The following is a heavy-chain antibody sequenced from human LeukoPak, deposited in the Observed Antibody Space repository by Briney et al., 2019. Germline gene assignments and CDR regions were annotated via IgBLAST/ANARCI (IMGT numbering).Heavy chain of an antibody. J-gene: IGHJ4*02. V-gene: IGHV4-34*01. CDR1: GGSFSGYY. D-gene: IGHD6-13*01. Sequence: SETLSLTCAVYGGSFSGYYWSWIRQPPGKGLEWIGEINHSGSTNYNPSLKSRVTISVDTSKNQFSLKLSSVTAADTAVYYCARRIGYSSSWYGYWGQGTLVTVSS. CDR2: INHSGST. CDR3: ARRIGYSSSWYGY.